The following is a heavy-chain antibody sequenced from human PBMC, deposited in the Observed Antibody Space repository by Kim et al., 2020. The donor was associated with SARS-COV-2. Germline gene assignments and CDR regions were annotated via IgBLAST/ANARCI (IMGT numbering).Heavy chain of an antibody. D-gene: IGHD2-15*01. CDR2: IYYTGST. Sequence: SETLSLTCTVSGGSISSSSYYWGWIRQPPGKGLEWFGSIYYTGSTFYNSSPKSRVTISVDTSKNHLSQKLSAGTAEATAEFYATDPHSRAMVEVNDAFD. CDR3: TDPHSRAMVEVNDAFD. V-gene: IGHV4-39*02. CDR1: GGSISSSSYY. J-gene: IGHJ3*02.